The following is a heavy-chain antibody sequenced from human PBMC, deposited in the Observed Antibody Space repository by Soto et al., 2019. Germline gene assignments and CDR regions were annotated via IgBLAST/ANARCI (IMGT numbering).Heavy chain of an antibody. CDR2: INPSGGST. D-gene: IGHD3-22*01. CDR1: GYTFTSYY. J-gene: IGHJ3*02. CDR3: ARGLEWLLPHDAFDI. V-gene: IGHV1-46*01. Sequence: GXSLKVACQGSGYTFTSYYMHWVRQAPGQGLEWMGIINPSGGSTSYAQKFQGRVTMTRDTSTSTVYMELSSLRSEDTAVYYCARGLEWLLPHDAFDIWGQGTMVTVSS.